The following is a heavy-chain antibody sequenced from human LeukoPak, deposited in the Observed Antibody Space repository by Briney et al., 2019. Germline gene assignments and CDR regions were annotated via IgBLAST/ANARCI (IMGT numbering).Heavy chain of an antibody. CDR1: GFTFSSYA. CDR2: IYSGGGT. Sequence: GGSLRLSCVASGFTFSSYAMTWVRQAPGKGLEWVSVIYSGGGTYYADSVKGRFTISRDNSKNTLYLQMNSPRAEDTAAYYCAKDGNWARFENWGQGTLVTVSS. CDR3: AKDGNWARFEN. J-gene: IGHJ4*02. V-gene: IGHV3-23*03. D-gene: IGHD7-27*01.